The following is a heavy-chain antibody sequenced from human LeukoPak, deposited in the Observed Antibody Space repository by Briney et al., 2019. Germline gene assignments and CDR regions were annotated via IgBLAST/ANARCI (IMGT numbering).Heavy chain of an antibody. J-gene: IGHJ6*02. CDR1: GFTFGDYA. CDR3: TRDHLTQWPYYGMDV. D-gene: IGHD6-19*01. Sequence: GGSLRLSCTASGFTFGDYAMSWFRQAPGKGLEWVGFIRSKAYGGTTEYAASVKGRFTISRDDSKSIAYLQMNSLKTEDTAVYYCTRDHLTQWPYYGMDVWGQGTTVTVSS. CDR2: IRSKAYGGTT. V-gene: IGHV3-49*03.